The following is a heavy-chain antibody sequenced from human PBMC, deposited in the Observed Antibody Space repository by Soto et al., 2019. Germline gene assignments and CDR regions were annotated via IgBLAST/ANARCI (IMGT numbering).Heavy chain of an antibody. J-gene: IGHJ6*02. Sequence: SETLSLTCAVSDGSITDYYWSWIRQPPGKGLEWIGYIYFSGVTNYNPSLKSRVTISVDTSKNQFSLNLNSVTAADTAVYYCARGFPGTGKNALDGWGQGTMVTVXS. V-gene: IGHV4-59*01. CDR1: DGSITDYY. D-gene: IGHD1-1*01. CDR2: IYFSGVT. CDR3: ARGFPGTGKNALDG.